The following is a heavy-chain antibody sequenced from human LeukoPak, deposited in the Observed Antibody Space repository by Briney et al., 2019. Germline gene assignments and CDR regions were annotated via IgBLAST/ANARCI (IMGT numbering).Heavy chain of an antibody. V-gene: IGHV3-30*18. CDR2: ISYDGSNK. J-gene: IGHJ4*02. Sequence: GGSLRLSCAASGFTFSSYGMHWVRQAPGKGLEWVAVISYDGSNKYYADSVKGRFTISRDNSKNTLYLQMNSLRAEDTAVYYCAKASYYYDSSGLFDYWGQGTLVTVSS. D-gene: IGHD3-22*01. CDR3: AKASYYYDSSGLFDY. CDR1: GFTFSSYG.